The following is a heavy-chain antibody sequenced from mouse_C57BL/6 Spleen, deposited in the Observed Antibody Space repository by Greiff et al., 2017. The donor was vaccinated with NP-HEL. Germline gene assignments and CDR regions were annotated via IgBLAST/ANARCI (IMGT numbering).Heavy chain of an antibody. CDR3: AREGPDAFFDY. J-gene: IGHJ2*01. CDR1: GYAFSSSW. V-gene: IGHV1-82*01. CDR2: IYPGDGDT. Sequence: VKLMESGPELVKPGASVKISCKASGYAFSSSWMNWVKQRPGKGLEWIGRIYPGDGDTNYNGKFKGKATLTADKSSSTAYMQLSSLTSEDSAVYFCAREGPDAFFDYWGQGTTLTVSS. D-gene: IGHD2-3*01.